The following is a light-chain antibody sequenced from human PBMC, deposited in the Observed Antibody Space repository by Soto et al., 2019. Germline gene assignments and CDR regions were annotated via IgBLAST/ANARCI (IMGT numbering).Light chain of an antibody. Sequence: ELGLTVSPGTISLSHCESSTLWCRVSKSVSSSYLAWYQQKPGKAPRLLIHGASSRESGIPERFSGSGSGTDFTLTINRLEPEDFAAYYCQQYGSFPVTFGQGTRLQIK. CDR1: KSVSSSY. CDR2: GAS. V-gene: IGKV3-20*01. J-gene: IGKJ5*01. CDR3: QQYGSFPVT.